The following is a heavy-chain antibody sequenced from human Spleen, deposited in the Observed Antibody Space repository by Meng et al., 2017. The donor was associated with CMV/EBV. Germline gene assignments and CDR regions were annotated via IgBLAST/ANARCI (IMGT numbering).Heavy chain of an antibody. Sequence: YYMHWVRQGPGQGLEWMGWINPNSGGTNYAQKFQGRVTMTRDTSISTAYMELSRLRSDDTAVYYCARESTGGYDFWSGYYRSPTYDYWGQGTLVTVSS. CDR2: INPNSGGT. D-gene: IGHD3-3*01. V-gene: IGHV1-2*02. CDR3: ARESTGGYDFWSGYYRSPTYDY. CDR1: YY. J-gene: IGHJ4*02.